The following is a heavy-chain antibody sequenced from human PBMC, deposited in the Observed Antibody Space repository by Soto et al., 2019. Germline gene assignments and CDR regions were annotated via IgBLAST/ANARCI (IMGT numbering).Heavy chain of an antibody. CDR3: ARELAAAPTNCFDP. CDR2: INPNSGGT. V-gene: IGHV1-2*02. J-gene: IGHJ5*02. Sequence: ASVKVSCKASGYTFTGYYMHWVRQAPGQGLEWMGWINPNSGGTNYAQKFQGRVTMTRDTSISTAYMELSRLRSDDTAVYYCARELAAAPTNCFDPWGQGTLVTVSS. D-gene: IGHD6-13*01. CDR1: GYTFTGYY.